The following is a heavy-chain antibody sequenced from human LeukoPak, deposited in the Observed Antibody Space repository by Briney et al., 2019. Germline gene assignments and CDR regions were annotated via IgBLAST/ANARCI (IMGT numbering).Heavy chain of an antibody. CDR1: GFTFSSYA. Sequence: PGGSLRLSCAASGFTFSSYAMSWVRQAPGKGLEWVSAISGSGGSTYYADSVKGRFTISRDNSKNTLYLQMNSLRAEDTAVYYCAKGYDSSGYLRRYYFDYWGQGTLVTVSS. D-gene: IGHD3-22*01. J-gene: IGHJ4*02. CDR3: AKGYDSSGYLRRYYFDY. CDR2: ISGSGGST. V-gene: IGHV3-23*01.